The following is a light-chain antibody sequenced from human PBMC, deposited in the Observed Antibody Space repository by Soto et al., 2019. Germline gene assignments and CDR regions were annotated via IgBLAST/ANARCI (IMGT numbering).Light chain of an antibody. J-gene: IGKJ1*01. V-gene: IGKV1-5*01. Sequence: DIHMTQSPSYESASLADRITISFRARQNIRNWLAWYQQKPGKAPNPLIYDASSLKSGVPARFSGSGSGTEFTLTISSLQPDDFATYYCQQYNTYSTFGQGTKVDIK. CDR2: DAS. CDR1: QNIRNW. CDR3: QQYNTYST.